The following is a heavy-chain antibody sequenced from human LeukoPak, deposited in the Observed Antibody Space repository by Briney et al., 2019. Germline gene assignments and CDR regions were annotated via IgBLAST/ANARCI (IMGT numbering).Heavy chain of an antibody. Sequence: PGGSLRLSCAASGFTFSSYAMSWVRQAPGKGLEWVSAICGSGGSTYYADSVKGRFTISRDNSKNTLYLQMNSLRAEDTAVYYCAKDLRRITIFGVPDGWFDPWGQGTLVTVSS. CDR3: AKDLRRITIFGVPDGWFDP. CDR1: GFTFSSYA. V-gene: IGHV3-23*01. CDR2: ICGSGGST. D-gene: IGHD3-3*01. J-gene: IGHJ5*02.